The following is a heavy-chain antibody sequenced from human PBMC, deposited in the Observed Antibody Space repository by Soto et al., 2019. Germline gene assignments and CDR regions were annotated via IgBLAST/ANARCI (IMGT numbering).Heavy chain of an antibody. CDR2: ISGSGGST. D-gene: IGHD3-3*01. Sequence: GGSLRLSCAASGFTFSSFAMNWVRQAPGKGLEWVSAISGSGGSTYYADSVKGRFTISRDNSKNTLYLQVNSLRAEDTAVYYCAKDQYYDAGFGYWGQGTLVTVSS. CDR1: GFTFSSFA. CDR3: AKDQYYDAGFGY. V-gene: IGHV3-23*01. J-gene: IGHJ4*02.